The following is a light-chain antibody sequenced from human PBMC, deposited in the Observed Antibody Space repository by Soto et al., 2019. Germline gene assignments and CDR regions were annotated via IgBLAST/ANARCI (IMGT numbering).Light chain of an antibody. CDR3: QHYNSSSRT. V-gene: IGKV1-5*03. CDR2: KAS. J-gene: IGKJ1*01. Sequence: DIQMTQSPATVSASVGDRVAITCRASDNIDTWVAWYQQKPGEAPKLLIYKASKLETGDPSRFAGFGSGPAFTLSIASLEPDDSATYYCQHYNSSSRTFGQGTKVEI. CDR1: DNIDTW.